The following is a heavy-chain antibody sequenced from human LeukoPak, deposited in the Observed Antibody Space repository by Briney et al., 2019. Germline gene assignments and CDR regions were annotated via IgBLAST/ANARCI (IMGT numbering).Heavy chain of an antibody. Sequence: SETLSLTCAVYGGSFSSYYWSWIRQPPGKGLEWIGYIYYSGSTNYNPSLKSRVTISVDTSKNQFSLKLSSVTAADTAVYYCARGDSSSWYEGLGWFDPWGQGTLVTVSS. D-gene: IGHD6-13*01. CDR1: GGSFSSYY. J-gene: IGHJ5*02. CDR2: IYYSGST. V-gene: IGHV4-59*01. CDR3: ARGDSSSWYEGLGWFDP.